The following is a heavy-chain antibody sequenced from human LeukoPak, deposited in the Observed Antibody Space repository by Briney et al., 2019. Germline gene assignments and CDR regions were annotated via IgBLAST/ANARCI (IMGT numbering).Heavy chain of an antibody. J-gene: IGHJ3*02. D-gene: IGHD3-22*01. CDR1: GVSISSYY. CDR3: ARDVYYYDSSHSRAFDI. Sequence: PSETLSLTCTVSGVSISSYYWSWVRQPPGKGLEWIGYIYYSGSTNYNPSLKSRVTISVDTSKNHFSLKLSSVTAADTAVYYCARDVYYYDSSHSRAFDIWGQGTMVTVSS. V-gene: IGHV4-59*01. CDR2: IYYSGST.